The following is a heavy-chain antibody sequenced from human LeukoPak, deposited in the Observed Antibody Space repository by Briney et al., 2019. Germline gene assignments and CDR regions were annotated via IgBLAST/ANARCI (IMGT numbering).Heavy chain of an antibody. Sequence: GGSLRLSCAASGFTFSSYAMHWVRQAPGKGLEWVAVISYDGSNKYYADSVKGRFTISRDNSKNTLYLQMNSLRAEDTAVYYCARIQANMDVWGKGTTVTVSS. CDR3: ARIQANMDV. CDR2: ISYDGSNK. CDR1: GFTFSSYA. V-gene: IGHV3-30*04. J-gene: IGHJ6*03.